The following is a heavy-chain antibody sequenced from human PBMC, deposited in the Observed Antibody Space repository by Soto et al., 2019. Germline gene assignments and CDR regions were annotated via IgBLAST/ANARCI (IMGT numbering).Heavy chain of an antibody. V-gene: IGHV1-69*06. CDR3: ASGGYSKYCSGGSCYWDLIDYYYYYGMDV. J-gene: IGHJ6*02. D-gene: IGHD2-15*01. CDR2: IIPIFGTA. CDR1: GGTFSSYA. Sequence: QVQLVQSGAEVKKPGSSVKVSCKASGGTFSSYAISWVRQAPGQGLEWMGGIIPIFGTANYAQKFQGRVTITADKSTSTAYMELSSLRSEDTAVYYCASGGYSKYCSGGSCYWDLIDYYYYYGMDVWGQGTTVTVSS.